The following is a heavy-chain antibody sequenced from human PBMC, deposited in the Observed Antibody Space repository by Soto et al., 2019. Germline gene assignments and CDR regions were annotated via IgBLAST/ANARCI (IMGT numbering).Heavy chain of an antibody. V-gene: IGHV3-23*01. J-gene: IGHJ6*03. Sequence: EVQLLESGGGLVQPGGSLRLSCAASGFTFSSYAMSWVRQAPGKGLEWVSAISGSGGSTYYADSVKGRFTISRDNSKNTLYLQMNSLRAEDTAVYYCAKAGVVPAARYYYYYYMDVWGKGTTVTVSS. CDR3: AKAGVVPAARYYYYYYMDV. CDR2: ISGSGGST. D-gene: IGHD2-2*01. CDR1: GFTFSSYA.